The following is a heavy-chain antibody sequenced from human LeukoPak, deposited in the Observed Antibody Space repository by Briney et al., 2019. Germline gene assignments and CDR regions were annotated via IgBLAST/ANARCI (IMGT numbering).Heavy chain of an antibody. V-gene: IGHV4-4*09. D-gene: IGHD1-26*01. CDR2: THPSANT. CDR3: TKRQGPTSGSYDYFDP. J-gene: IGHJ5*02. CDR1: GGSNNSYY. Sequence: PSETLSLTCTVSGGSNNSYYWSWIRQPPGKGLEWIGYTHPSANTNYSPSLQSRVTISVDTSNNQSSLKVTSVTAADTAMYYCTKRQGPTSGSYDYFDPWGQGALVTVSS.